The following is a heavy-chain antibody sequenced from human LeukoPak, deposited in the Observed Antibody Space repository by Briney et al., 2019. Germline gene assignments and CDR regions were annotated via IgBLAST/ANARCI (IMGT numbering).Heavy chain of an antibody. CDR2: IYYSGST. Sequence: SQTLSLTCTVSGGSISGGDYYWSWIRQPPGKGLEWIGYIYYSGSTYYNPSLKSRVTISVNTSKNQFSLKLSSVTAADTAVYYCARGGSPTSTVTTRLDYWGQGTLVTVSS. CDR3: ARGGSPTSTVTTRLDY. J-gene: IGHJ4*02. CDR1: GGSISGGDYY. D-gene: IGHD4-17*01. V-gene: IGHV4-30-4*01.